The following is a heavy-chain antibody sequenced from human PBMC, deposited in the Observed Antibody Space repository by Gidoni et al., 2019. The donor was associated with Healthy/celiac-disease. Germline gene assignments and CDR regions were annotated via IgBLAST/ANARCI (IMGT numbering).Heavy chain of an antibody. D-gene: IGHD6-13*01. V-gene: IGHV3-30-3*01. CDR3: ATNSWWEGEYGGTGFDY. J-gene: IGHJ4*02. CDR2: ISYEGSNK. Sequence: QVQLVESGGGVVQPGRSLRLSCAASGFTFSSYAMHWVRQAPGKGLEWVAVISYEGSNKYYADSVKGRFTISRDNSKNTLYLQMNSLRAEDTAVYYCATNSWWEGEYGGTGFDYWGQGTLVTVSS. CDR1: GFTFSSYA.